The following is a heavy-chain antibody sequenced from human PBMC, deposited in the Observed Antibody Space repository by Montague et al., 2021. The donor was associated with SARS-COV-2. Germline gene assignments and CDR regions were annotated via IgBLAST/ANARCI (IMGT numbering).Heavy chain of an antibody. CDR2: TYYRSKWYN. Sequence: ISGDSVSSNSAAWNWIRQSPSRGLEWLGRTYYRSKWYNDYAVSVKSRITINPDTSRNQFSLQLNSVTPKDTAVYYCARGSSGYYTPRPFDYWGQGTLVTVSS. CDR1: GDSVSSNSAA. CDR3: ARGSSGYYTPRPFDY. V-gene: IGHV6-1*01. J-gene: IGHJ4*02. D-gene: IGHD3-22*01.